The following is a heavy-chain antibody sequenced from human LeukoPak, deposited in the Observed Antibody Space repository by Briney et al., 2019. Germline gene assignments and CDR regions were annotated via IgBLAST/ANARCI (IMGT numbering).Heavy chain of an antibody. CDR3: AKDQEWLVRYYYYGMDV. V-gene: IGHV3-30*18. Sequence: GGSLRLSCAASGFTFSSYGMHWVRQAPGKGLEWVAVISYDGSNKYYADSVKGRFTISRDNSKNTLYLQMNSLRAEDTAVYYCAKDQEWLVRYYYYGMDVWGQGTTVTVSS. D-gene: IGHD6-19*01. CDR1: GFTFSSYG. CDR2: ISYDGSNK. J-gene: IGHJ6*02.